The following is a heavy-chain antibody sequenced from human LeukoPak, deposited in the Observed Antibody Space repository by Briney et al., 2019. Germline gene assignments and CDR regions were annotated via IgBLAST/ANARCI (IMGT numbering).Heavy chain of an antibody. V-gene: IGHV1-69-2*01. CDR2: VDPEDGET. Sequence: GASVKVSSKPSGYTFTDYYMHWVPQAPGKGLEWMGRVDPEDGETIYAEKFQGRVTITADTSTDTAYMELSSLRSEDTAVYYCATDRLYLLDCSSTSCPPLYYMDVWGKGTTITVSS. J-gene: IGHJ6*03. CDR3: ATDRLYLLDCSSTSCPPLYYMDV. D-gene: IGHD2-2*01. CDR1: GYTFTDYY.